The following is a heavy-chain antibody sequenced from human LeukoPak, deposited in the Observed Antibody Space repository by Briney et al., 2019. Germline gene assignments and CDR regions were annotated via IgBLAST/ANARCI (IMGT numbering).Heavy chain of an antibody. J-gene: IGHJ4*02. CDR2: INSDGSST. D-gene: IGHD6-19*01. CDR1: GFTFSSYW. V-gene: IGHV3-74*01. Sequence: GGSLRLSCAASGFTFSSYWMHWVRQASGKGLVWVSRINSDGSSTSYADSVKGRFTISRDNAKNTLYLQMNSLRAEDTAVYYCARESSGWSHFDYWGQGTLVTVSS. CDR3: ARESSGWSHFDY.